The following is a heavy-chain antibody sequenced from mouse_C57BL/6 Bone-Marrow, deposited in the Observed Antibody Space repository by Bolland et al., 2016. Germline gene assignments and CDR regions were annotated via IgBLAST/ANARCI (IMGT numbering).Heavy chain of an antibody. Sequence: FPASGSTYYNEMYKDKAALTVDTSSSTAYMQLSSLTSEDTAVYFCARREVYYGSPDYWGQGTLV. V-gene: IGHV1S40*01. CDR3: ARREVYYGSPDY. J-gene: IGHJ3*01. CDR2: FPASGST. D-gene: IGHD1-1*01.